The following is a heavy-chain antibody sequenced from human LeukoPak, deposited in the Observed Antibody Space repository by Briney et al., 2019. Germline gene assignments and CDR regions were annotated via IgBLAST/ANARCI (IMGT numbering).Heavy chain of an antibody. V-gene: IGHV3-30*18. CDR1: GFIFSNYG. CDR2: ISFDGSKK. Sequence: GGSLRLSCAASGFIFSNYGMHWVRQAPGKGLEWVAIISFDGSKKHYAHSVKGRFTISRDNSKNTLYLQMNSLRAEDTAVYYCAKGSRSTVVSNLDYWGQGTLVTVSS. D-gene: IGHD4-23*01. J-gene: IGHJ4*02. CDR3: AKGSRSTVVSNLDY.